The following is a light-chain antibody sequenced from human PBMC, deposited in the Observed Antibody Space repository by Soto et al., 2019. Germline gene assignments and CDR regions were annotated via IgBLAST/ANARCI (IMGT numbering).Light chain of an antibody. Sequence: IQRPQSPSTLFASVGDRVTITCRASQSISSWLAWYQQKPGKAPKLLIYDASSLESGVPSRFSGSGSGTEFTLTISSLQPDDFATYYCQQYSSYWWTFGQGTKVDIK. CDR3: QQYSSYWWT. CDR2: DAS. V-gene: IGKV1-5*01. J-gene: IGKJ1*01. CDR1: QSISSW.